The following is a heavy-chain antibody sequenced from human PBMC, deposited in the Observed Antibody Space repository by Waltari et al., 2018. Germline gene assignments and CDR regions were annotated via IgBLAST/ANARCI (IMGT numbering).Heavy chain of an antibody. J-gene: IGHJ3*02. CDR1: GGTFSSYA. D-gene: IGHD6-13*01. V-gene: IGHV1-69*04. CDR3: ARGGSSSWDDAFDI. Sequence: QVQLVQSGAEVKKPGSSLKVSCKASGGTFSSYAISRVRPAPGQGLEWMGGIIPILGIANYAQKFQGRVTITADESTSTAYMELSSLRSEDTAVYYCARGGSSSWDDAFDIWGQGTMVTVSS. CDR2: IIPILGIA.